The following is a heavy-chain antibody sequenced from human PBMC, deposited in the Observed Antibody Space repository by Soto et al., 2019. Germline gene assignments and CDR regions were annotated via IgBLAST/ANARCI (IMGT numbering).Heavy chain of an antibody. CDR1: GYTFTNYD. J-gene: IGHJ5*02. D-gene: IGHD3-10*01. CDR2: MNPNSGHT. Sequence: QVQLVQSGAEVKKPGASVKVSCKASGYTFTNYDINWVRQAPGQGLEWMGWMNPNSGHTGSAQRFQGRVTMTRSTSISTAYMELSSLRSEDTAVYYCARMDHYGSGDPNWFAPWGQGTLVTVSS. V-gene: IGHV1-8*01. CDR3: ARMDHYGSGDPNWFAP.